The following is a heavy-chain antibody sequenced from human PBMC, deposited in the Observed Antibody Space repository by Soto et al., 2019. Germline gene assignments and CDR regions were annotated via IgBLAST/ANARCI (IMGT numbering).Heavy chain of an antibody. J-gene: IGHJ4*02. D-gene: IGHD3-22*01. CDR2: IYYSGST. Sequence: SETLSLTCTVSGGSISSCYWGWIRQPPGKGLEWIGYIYYSGSTNYNPSLKSRVTISVDTSKNQFSLKLSSVTAADTAVYYCARAQYYYDSSGYYLLDYWGQGTLVTVSS. V-gene: IGHV4-59*01. CDR3: ARAQYYYDSSGYYLLDY. CDR1: GGSISSCY.